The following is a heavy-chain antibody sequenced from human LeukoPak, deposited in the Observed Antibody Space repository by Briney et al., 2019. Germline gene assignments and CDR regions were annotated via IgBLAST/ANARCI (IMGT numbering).Heavy chain of an antibody. J-gene: IGHJ6*02. Sequence: ASVKVSCKASGYTFTGYYMHWVRQAPGQGLEWMGWINPNSGGTNYAQKFQGGVTMTRDTSISTAYMELSRLRSDDTAVYYCASDRWSGWYERMGYYYYGMDVWGQGTTVTVSS. CDR3: ASDRWSGWYERMGYYYYGMDV. CDR2: INPNSGGT. CDR1: GYTFTGYY. V-gene: IGHV1-2*02. D-gene: IGHD6-19*01.